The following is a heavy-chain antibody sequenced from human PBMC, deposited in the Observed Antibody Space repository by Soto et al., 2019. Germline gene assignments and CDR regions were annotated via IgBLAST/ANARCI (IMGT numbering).Heavy chain of an antibody. V-gene: IGHV4-39*01. CDR1: GGSISYSSSY. J-gene: IGHJ5*02. Sequence: SEALSLTCTVSGGSISYSSSYWSWSRQPPGKRLEWIGTIYYSGRAYYKPSLKSRVTISVDTSKNQFSIKMTSVTAADTAVYFCARHQEAVADYFDPWGQGTRVTAS. D-gene: IGHD6-19*01. CDR2: IYYSGRA. CDR3: ARHQEAVADYFDP.